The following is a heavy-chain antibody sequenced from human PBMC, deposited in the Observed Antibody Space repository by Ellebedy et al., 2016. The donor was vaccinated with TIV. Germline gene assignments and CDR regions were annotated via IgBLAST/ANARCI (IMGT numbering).Heavy chain of an antibody. CDR2: IYWNGNK. CDR1: GFSLSSNGVG. J-gene: IGHJ4*02. CDR3: AHRRPAGNPYYFDF. V-gene: IGHV2-5*01. Sequence: SGPTLVXPTQTLTLTCTFSGFSLSSNGVGVGWIRQPPGKALEWLAFIYWNGNKRYSPSLENRLTITKDTSKNQVVLTMTNMDPVDTATYYCAHRRPAGNPYYFDFWGQGTLVTVSS.